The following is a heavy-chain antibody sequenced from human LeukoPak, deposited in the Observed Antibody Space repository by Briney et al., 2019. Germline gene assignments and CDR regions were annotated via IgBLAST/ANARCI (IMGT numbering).Heavy chain of an antibody. CDR3: ARDTSHSSSSVYYYYYYMDV. CDR2: INPSGGST. CDR1: GYTFTSYY. J-gene: IGHJ6*03. D-gene: IGHD6-6*01. Sequence: ASVTVSCKASGYTFTSYYMHWVRRAPGQGLEWMGIINPSGGSTIYAQKFQGRVTITRDMSTSTVYMELSSLRSEDTAVYYCARDTSHSSSSVYYYYYYMDVWGKGTTVTVSS. V-gene: IGHV1-46*01.